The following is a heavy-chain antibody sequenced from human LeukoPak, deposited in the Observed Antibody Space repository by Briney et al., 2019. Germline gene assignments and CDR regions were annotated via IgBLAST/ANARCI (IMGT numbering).Heavy chain of an antibody. V-gene: IGHV5-51*01. CDR2: IYPDDSDT. J-gene: IGHJ4*02. CDR3: ARPHDYDSSGYYFL. CDR1: GYTFSSYW. Sequence: RGESLQISCKGSGYTFSSYWIGWVRQLPGKGLEWMGIIYPDDSDTRYSPSFQGQVTISADKSISTAYLQWSSLKASDTAMYYCARPHDYDSSGYYFLWGQGTLVTVSS. D-gene: IGHD3-22*01.